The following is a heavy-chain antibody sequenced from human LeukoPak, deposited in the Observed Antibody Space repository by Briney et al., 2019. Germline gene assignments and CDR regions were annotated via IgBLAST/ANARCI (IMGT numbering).Heavy chain of an antibody. CDR1: GYSISSGYY. Sequence: PSETLSLTCAVSGYSISSGYYWGWIRQPPGKGLEWIGSIYHSGSTYYNPSLKSRVTISVDTSKNQFSLKLSSVTAADTAVYYCARDLWTGAFDIWGQGTMVTVSS. J-gene: IGHJ3*02. D-gene: IGHD1-1*01. V-gene: IGHV4-38-2*02. CDR2: IYHSGST. CDR3: ARDLWTGAFDI.